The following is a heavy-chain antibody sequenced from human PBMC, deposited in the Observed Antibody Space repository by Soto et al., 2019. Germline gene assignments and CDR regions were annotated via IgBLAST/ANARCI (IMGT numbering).Heavy chain of an antibody. V-gene: IGHV1-69*01. CDR3: ASGRYDSSGYHRVPWDALDS. J-gene: IGHJ3*01. D-gene: IGHD3-22*01. Sequence: QVQLVQSGAEVKKPGSSVKVSCKASGGTFSSYAISWVRQAPGQGLEWMGGVIPIFGTRNYAQNFQDRVTITADESASTADMELRSLRSEDTAVYYCASGRYDSSGYHRVPWDALDSWGQGTLVTVSS. CDR1: GGTFSSYA. CDR2: VIPIFGTR.